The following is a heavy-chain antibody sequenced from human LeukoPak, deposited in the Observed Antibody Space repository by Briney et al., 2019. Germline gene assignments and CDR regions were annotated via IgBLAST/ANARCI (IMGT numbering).Heavy chain of an antibody. CDR1: GFTLSDSA. D-gene: IGHD1-26*01. CDR2: IDRPAKSYAT. J-gene: IGHJ5*02. V-gene: IGHV3-73*01. CDR3: TRDRGTYNWLDP. Sequence: GGSLRLSCAASGFTLSDSAIHWVRQASGKGLEWVGLIDRPAKSYATAYGASVGGRFTISRDDSKNTAYLQMDSLKTEDTALYYCTRDRGTYNWLDPWGQGTMVTVSS.